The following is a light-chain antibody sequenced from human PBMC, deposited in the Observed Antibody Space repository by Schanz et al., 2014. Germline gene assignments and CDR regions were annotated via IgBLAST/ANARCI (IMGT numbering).Light chain of an antibody. Sequence: QSVLTQPPSVSGTPGQRVTISCSGSSSNIGTNTVNWYQQVPGTAPKLLIYSNDQRPLGVPDRFSGSKSSTSASLAITGLQAEDDADYYCASWDDNLSAWLFGGGTKLTVL. J-gene: IGLJ3*02. CDR2: SND. CDR1: SSNIGTNT. V-gene: IGLV1-44*01. CDR3: ASWDDNLSAWL.